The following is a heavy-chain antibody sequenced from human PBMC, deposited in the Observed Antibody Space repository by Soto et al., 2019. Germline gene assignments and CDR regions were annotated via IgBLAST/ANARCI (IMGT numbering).Heavy chain of an antibody. D-gene: IGHD1-26*01. V-gene: IGHV3-64*01. CDR1: GFTFSSYD. CDR3: VRRVSGYYDY. CDR2: ISSNGGTT. J-gene: IGHJ4*02. Sequence: EVQLAETGGGMVQPGGSLRLSWVASGFTFSSYDMHWVGQAPGKGLVYVSSISSNGGTTYYGNSVKGRFTTYRDNSKNTLYLQMGSLRAEDRAGYYCVRRVSGYYDYWGQGTLVTVSS.